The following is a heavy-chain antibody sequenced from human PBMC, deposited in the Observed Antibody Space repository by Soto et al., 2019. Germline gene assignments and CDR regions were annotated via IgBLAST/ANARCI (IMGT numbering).Heavy chain of an antibody. CDR2: INPISGDX. D-gene: IGHD2-2*01. CDR1: GYSFTGHY. Sequence: ASVKVSCKASGYSFTGHYIHWVRQAPGQGLEWMGWINPISGDXXYXXXXXXXVTMTRDTSISTAYMDLSSLISGDTAVYYCARVRRIPYAMDVWGQGTTLTVS. J-gene: IGHJ6*02. V-gene: IGHV1-2*02. CDR3: ARVRRIPYAMDV.